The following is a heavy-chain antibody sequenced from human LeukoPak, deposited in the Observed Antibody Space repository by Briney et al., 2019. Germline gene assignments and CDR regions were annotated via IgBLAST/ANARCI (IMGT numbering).Heavy chain of an antibody. D-gene: IGHD1-14*01. CDR1: GFTFSSYW. CDR2: IKQDGSEK. Sequence: GGSLRLSCAASGFTFSSYWMTWVRQAPGKGLEWVTNIKQDGSEKYYVDSVKGRFTVSRDNARNSVFLQMNSLRAEDTAMYYCARVSTGNNFDYWGQGTLVTVSS. V-gene: IGHV3-7*01. J-gene: IGHJ4*02. CDR3: ARVSTGNNFDY.